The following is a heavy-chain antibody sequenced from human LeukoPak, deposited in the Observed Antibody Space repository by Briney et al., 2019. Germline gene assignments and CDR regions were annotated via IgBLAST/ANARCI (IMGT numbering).Heavy chain of an antibody. Sequence: LQTLSLTCAVYLGSSSGYYWSWIREPPGKGVEWIGEINQTGSTNYTPSLKSRVTISVDTSKNQFSLKLSSVTAADTAVYYCAGVLVATISYYYYYMVGWGKGRTVSDSS. J-gene: IGHJ6*03. CDR2: INQTGST. CDR3: AGVLVATISYYYYYMVG. V-gene: IGHV4-34*01. D-gene: IGHD5-12*01. CDR1: LGSSSGYY.